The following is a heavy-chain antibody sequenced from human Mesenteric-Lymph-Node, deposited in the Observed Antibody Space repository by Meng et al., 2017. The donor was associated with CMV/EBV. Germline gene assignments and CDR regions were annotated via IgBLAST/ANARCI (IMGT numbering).Heavy chain of an antibody. CDR1: GYTFSSYA. Sequence: QVQLVQSGAEVKKPGASVKVSCKASGYTFSSYAMHCVRQAPGQRLEWMGWINIVEDKTKTSQNFQGRVTLTRDTSANTAYMELSSLRSDDTAVYYCARTNNWGFDYWGQGTLVTVSS. V-gene: IGHV1-3*04. CDR3: ARTNNWGFDY. CDR2: INIVEDKT. D-gene: IGHD3-16*01. J-gene: IGHJ4*02.